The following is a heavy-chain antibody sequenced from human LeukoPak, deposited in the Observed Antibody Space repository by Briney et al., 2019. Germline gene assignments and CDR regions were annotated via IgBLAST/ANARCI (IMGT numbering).Heavy chain of an antibody. CDR1: GFTFGGYG. CDR2: INWNGGNT. J-gene: IGHJ4*02. V-gene: IGHV3-20*04. D-gene: IGHD5-24*01. Sequence: PGGSLRLSCAASGFTFGGYGMSWVRQAPGKGLEWVSSINWNGGNTAYADSVKGRFTISRDTAKDSLYLQLNSLRAEDTALYYCARDRGWLQYIDYWGQGTLVTVSS. CDR3: ARDRGWLQYIDY.